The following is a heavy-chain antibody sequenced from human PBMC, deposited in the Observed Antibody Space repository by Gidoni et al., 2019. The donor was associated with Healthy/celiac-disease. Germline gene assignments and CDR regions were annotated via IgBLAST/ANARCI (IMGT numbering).Heavy chain of an antibody. D-gene: IGHD3-22*01. CDR3: ARSLQDRYYYDSRPLGY. CDR2: IYSGGST. Sequence: EVQLVESVGGLVQPGGSLRLSCAASVFTVSSNYMSLVRQAPRKGLEWVSVIYSGGSTYYADSVKGRFTISRDNSKNTLYLQMNSRRAEDTAVYDCARSLQDRYYYDSRPLGYWGQGTLVTVSS. V-gene: IGHV3-66*01. CDR1: VFTVSSNY. J-gene: IGHJ4*02.